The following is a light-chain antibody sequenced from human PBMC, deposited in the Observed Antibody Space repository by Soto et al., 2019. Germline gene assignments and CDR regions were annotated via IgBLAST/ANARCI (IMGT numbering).Light chain of an antibody. CDR3: SSYGGSNNLI. CDR1: SSDVGGYNY. V-gene: IGLV2-8*01. CDR2: DVR. J-gene: IGLJ2*01. Sequence: QAVVTQPPSASGSPGQSVTISCTGTSSDVGGYNYVSWYQQHPGKAPKLMIYDVRERPSGVPDRFSGSKSGNTASLTVSGLQAEDEADYYCSSYGGSNNLIFGGGTKVTVL.